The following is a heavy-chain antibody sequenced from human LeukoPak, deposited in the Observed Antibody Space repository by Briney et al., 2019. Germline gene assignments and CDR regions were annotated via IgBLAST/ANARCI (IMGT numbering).Heavy chain of an antibody. CDR2: IYYSGST. D-gene: IGHD3-22*01. CDR3: AAQYYYDSSGYYYVDY. J-gene: IGHJ4*02. Sequence: SETLSLTCTVSGGSISSYYWSWIRQPPGKGLEWIGYIYYSGSTNYNPSLKSRVTISVDTSKNQFSLKLSSVTAADTAVYYCAAQYYYDSSGYYYVDYWGQGTLVTVSS. CDR1: GGSISSYY. V-gene: IGHV4-59*01.